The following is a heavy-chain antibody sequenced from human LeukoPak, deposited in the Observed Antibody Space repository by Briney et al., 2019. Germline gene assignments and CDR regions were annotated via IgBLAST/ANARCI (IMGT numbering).Heavy chain of an antibody. V-gene: IGHV3-13*04. J-gene: IGHJ4*02. Sequence: GGSLRLSCAASGFTFSSYDMHWVRQATGKGLEWVLAIGTAGDTYYPGSVKGRFTISRENAKNSLYLQMNSLRAGDTAVYYCARGASVPAAFDYWGQGTLVTVSS. CDR2: IGTAGDT. CDR1: GFTFSSYD. CDR3: ARGASVPAAFDY. D-gene: IGHD2-2*01.